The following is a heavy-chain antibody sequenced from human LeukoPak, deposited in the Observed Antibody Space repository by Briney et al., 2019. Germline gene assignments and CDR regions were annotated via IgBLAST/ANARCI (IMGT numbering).Heavy chain of an antibody. D-gene: IGHD6-19*01. V-gene: IGHV4-34*01. Sequence: SETLSLTCAVYGGSFSGYYWSWIRQPPGKGLEWIGEINHSGSTNYNPSLKSRVTISVDTSKNQFSLKLSSVTAAGTAVYYCARKPGDSSGPWGQGTLVTVSS. J-gene: IGHJ4*02. CDR3: ARKPGDSSGP. CDR1: GGSFSGYY. CDR2: INHSGST.